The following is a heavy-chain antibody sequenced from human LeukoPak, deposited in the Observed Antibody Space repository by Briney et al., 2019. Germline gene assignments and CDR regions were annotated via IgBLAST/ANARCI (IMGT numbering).Heavy chain of an antibody. D-gene: IGHD6-19*01. Sequence: GGSLRLSCAASGFTFSSYAMSWVRQAPGKGLEWVSAISSSGSASYYADSVKGRFTISRDNSRNTLYLQMNNLSADDTAVYYCTKARYSNAWDYSDYWGQGTLVTVSS. J-gene: IGHJ4*02. V-gene: IGHV3-23*01. CDR3: TKARYSNAWDYSDY. CDR2: ISSSGSAS. CDR1: GFTFSSYA.